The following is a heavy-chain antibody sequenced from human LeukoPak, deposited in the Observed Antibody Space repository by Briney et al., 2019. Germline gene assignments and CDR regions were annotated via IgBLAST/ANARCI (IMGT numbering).Heavy chain of an antibody. Sequence: SETLSLTCTVSGGSISSSSYYWGWLRQPPGRGLEWIGSIYYSGSTYYNPSLKSRVTISEDTSKNKFSLKMRAVTAADTAVYYCARYGTGYYYGSGSSRRGWLDPWGQGTLVTVSS. CDR1: GGSISSSSYY. CDR3: ARYGTGYYYGSGSSRRGWLDP. J-gene: IGHJ5*02. V-gene: IGHV4-39*07. CDR2: IYYSGST. D-gene: IGHD3-10*01.